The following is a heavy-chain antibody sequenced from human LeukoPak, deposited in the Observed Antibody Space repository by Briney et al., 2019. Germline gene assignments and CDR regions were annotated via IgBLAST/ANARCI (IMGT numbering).Heavy chain of an antibody. Sequence: GGSLRLSCAASGFTFISYGMNWVRQAPGKGLEWVSYISTSGSTQYYADSVKGRFTISRDNAKNSLCLQMNSLRAEDTAVYYCAREGFCSTTTCHFSFDYWGQGILVTVSS. V-gene: IGHV3-48*03. CDR2: ISTSGSTQ. J-gene: IGHJ4*02. CDR3: AREGFCSTTTCHFSFDY. CDR1: GFTFISYG. D-gene: IGHD2-2*01.